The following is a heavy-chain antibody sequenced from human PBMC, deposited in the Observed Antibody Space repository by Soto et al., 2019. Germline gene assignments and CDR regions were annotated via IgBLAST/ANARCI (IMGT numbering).Heavy chain of an antibody. Sequence: GGSLRLSCAASGFTFSNAWMSWVRQAPGKGLEWVGRIKSKTDGGTTDYAAPVKGRFTISRDDSKNTLYLQMNSLKTEYTAVYYCTTKNDVYDFWSGYYFDYWGQGTLVTVSS. D-gene: IGHD3-3*01. CDR2: IKSKTDGGTT. CDR1: GFTFSNAW. CDR3: TTKNDVYDFWSGYYFDY. J-gene: IGHJ4*02. V-gene: IGHV3-15*01.